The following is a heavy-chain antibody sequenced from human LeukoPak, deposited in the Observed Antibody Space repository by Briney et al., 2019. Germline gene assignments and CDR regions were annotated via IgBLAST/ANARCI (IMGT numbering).Heavy chain of an antibody. CDR3: AKDPSSSWTVNWFDP. CDR1: GFTFSSYA. J-gene: IGHJ5*02. V-gene: IGHV3-23*01. D-gene: IGHD6-13*01. CDR2: ISGSGGST. Sequence: PGGSLRLSCAASGFTFSSYAMSWVRQAPGKGLEWVSAISGSGGSTYYADSVKGRFTIPRDNSKNTLYLQMNSLRAEDTAVYYCAKDPSSSWTVNWFDPWGQGTLVTVSS.